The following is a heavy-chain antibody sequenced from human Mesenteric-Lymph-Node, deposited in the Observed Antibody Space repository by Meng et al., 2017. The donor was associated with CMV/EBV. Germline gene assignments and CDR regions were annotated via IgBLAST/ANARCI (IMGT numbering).Heavy chain of an antibody. CDR3: ARDPYPPYYDFWSGGANFDY. Sequence: GGSLRLSCAASGFPFKNYGLLWVRQAPGKGLEWVAFIGEDGSEKLYTDSVKGRFTISRDNSKNTMYLQMNSLRADDTAMYYCARDPYPPYYDFWSGGANFDYWGQGTLVTVSS. V-gene: IGHV3-30*02. D-gene: IGHD3-3*01. CDR1: GFPFKNYG. J-gene: IGHJ4*02. CDR2: IGEDGSEK.